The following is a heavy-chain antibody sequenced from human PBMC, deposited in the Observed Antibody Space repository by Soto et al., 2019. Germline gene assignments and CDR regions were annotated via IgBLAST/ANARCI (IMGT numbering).Heavy chain of an antibody. CDR1: GGTFSSYA. Sequence: VKVSCKASGGTFSSYAISWVRQAPGQGLEWMGGIIPIFGTANYAQKFQGRVTITADESTSTAYMELSSLRSEDTAVYYCARQSYYDILTRLDYWGQGTLVTVSS. J-gene: IGHJ4*02. V-gene: IGHV1-69*01. CDR3: ARQSYYDILTRLDY. D-gene: IGHD3-9*01. CDR2: IIPIFGTA.